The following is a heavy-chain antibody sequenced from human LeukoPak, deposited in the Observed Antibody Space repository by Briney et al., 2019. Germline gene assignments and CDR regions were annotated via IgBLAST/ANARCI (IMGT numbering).Heavy chain of an antibody. CDR3: ARLPTGYPNWFDP. J-gene: IGHJ5*02. CDR2: IYDSGST. D-gene: IGHD3-9*01. CDR1: GGSIRSSYYY. Sequence: SETLSLTCTVSGGSIRSSYYYWGWIRQPPGKGLEWIGSIYDSGSTYYNPSPKSRVTISVDTSKNQFSLKLNSVTAADTAVYYCARLPTGYPNWFDPWGQGSLVTVSS. V-gene: IGHV4-39*01.